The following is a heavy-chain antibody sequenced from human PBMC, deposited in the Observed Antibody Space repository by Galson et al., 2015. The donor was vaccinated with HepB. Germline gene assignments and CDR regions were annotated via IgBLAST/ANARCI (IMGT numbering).Heavy chain of an antibody. J-gene: IGHJ4*02. CDR1: GFTFSSYS. V-gene: IGHV3-21*01. Sequence: SLRLSCAASGFTFSSYSMNWVRQAPGKGLEWVSSISSSSSYIYYADSVKGRFTISRDNAKNSLYLQMNSLRAEDTAVYYCARGRNIVVVPAAPDYWGQGTLVTVSS. CDR3: ARGRNIVVVPAAPDY. D-gene: IGHD2-2*01. CDR2: ISSSSSYI.